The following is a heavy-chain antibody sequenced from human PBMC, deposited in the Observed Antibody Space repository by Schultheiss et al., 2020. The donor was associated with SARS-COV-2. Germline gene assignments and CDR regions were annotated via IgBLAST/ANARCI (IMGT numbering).Heavy chain of an antibody. CDR1: GGSISSYY. CDR3: ARVRDSRTTNYFDY. V-gene: IGHV4-4*07. D-gene: IGHD1-26*01. J-gene: IGHJ4*02. CDR2: IYTSGST. Sequence: SETLSLTCTVSGGSISSYYWSWIRQPAGKGLEWIGRIYTSGSTYYNPSLKSRVTISVDTSKNQFSLKLSSVTAADTAVYYCARVRDSRTTNYFDYWGQGTLVTVSS.